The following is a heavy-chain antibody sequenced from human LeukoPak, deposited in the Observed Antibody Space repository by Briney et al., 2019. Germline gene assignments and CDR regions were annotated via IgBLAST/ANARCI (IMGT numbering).Heavy chain of an antibody. Sequence: QSGGSLRLSCAASGFTFSSYGMHWVRQAPGKGLEWVAVIWYDGSNKYYADSVKGRFTISRDNSKNTLYLQINSLRAEDTAVYYCAKDVLRYCSSTSCYSMDVWGKGTTVTVSS. CDR1: GFTFSSYG. D-gene: IGHD2-2*02. J-gene: IGHJ6*03. CDR3: AKDVLRYCSSTSCYSMDV. CDR2: IWYDGSNK. V-gene: IGHV3-33*06.